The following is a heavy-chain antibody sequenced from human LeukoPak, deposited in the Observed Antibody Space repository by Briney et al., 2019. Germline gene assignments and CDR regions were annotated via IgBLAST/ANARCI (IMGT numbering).Heavy chain of an antibody. D-gene: IGHD6-19*01. Sequence: GGSLKLSCAASGVTFSGAAMHWVRHASGKEVEWVGHIISRSNSYATAYAASVNGRFTISRDDSKNAPYLQMNSLKTEDTAVYYCTRVAVAGTSHLFSDYWGQGTLVTVSS. V-gene: IGHV3-73*01. CDR2: IISRSNSYAT. J-gene: IGHJ4*02. CDR3: TRVAVAGTSHLFSDY. CDR1: GVTFSGAA.